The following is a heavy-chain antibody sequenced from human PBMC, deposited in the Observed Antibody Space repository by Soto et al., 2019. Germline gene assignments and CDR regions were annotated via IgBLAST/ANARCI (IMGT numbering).Heavy chain of an antibody. Sequence: LSCAASGFTFDDYAMHWVRQAPGKGLEWVSGISRNSGSIGYADSVKGRFTISRDNAKNSLYLQMNSLRAEDTALYYCAKSRGPLSNFDYLGPGALVTVSS. V-gene: IGHV3-9*01. J-gene: IGHJ4*02. CDR2: ISRNSGSI. CDR3: AKSRGPLSNFDY. CDR1: GFTFDDYA.